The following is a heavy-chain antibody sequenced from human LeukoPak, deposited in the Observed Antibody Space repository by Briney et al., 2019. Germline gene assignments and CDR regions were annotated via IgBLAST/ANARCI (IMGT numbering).Heavy chain of an antibody. D-gene: IGHD3-22*01. Sequence: SVKVSCKASGGTFSSYAISWVRQAPGQGLEWMGGIIPIFGTANYAQKFQGRVTITTDESTSTAYMELSSLRSEDTAVYYCAVPYYYDSSGYPTGLDPWGQGTLVTVFS. CDR2: IIPIFGTA. CDR3: AVPYYYDSSGYPTGLDP. CDR1: GGTFSSYA. V-gene: IGHV1-69*05. J-gene: IGHJ5*02.